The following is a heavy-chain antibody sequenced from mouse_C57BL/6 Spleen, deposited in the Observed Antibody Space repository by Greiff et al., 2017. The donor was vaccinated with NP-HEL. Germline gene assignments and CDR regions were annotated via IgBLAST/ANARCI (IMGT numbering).Heavy chain of an antibody. J-gene: IGHJ1*03. CDR1: GYTFTSYW. CDR2: IHPNSGST. D-gene: IGHD1-1*02. CDR3: ASPMVADWYFDV. V-gene: IGHV1-64*01. Sequence: VQLQQSGAELVKPGASVKLSCKASGYTFTSYWMHWVKQRPGQGLEWIGMIHPNSGSTNYNEKFKSKATLTVDKSSSTAYMQLSSLTSEDSAVYYCASPMVADWYFDVWGTGTTVTVSS.